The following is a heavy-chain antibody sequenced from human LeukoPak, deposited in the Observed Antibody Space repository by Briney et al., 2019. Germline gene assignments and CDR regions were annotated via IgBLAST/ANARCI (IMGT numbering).Heavy chain of an antibody. V-gene: IGHV3-30*03. CDR2: ISYDGSNK. Sequence: GRSLRLSCAASGFTFSSYGMHWVRQAPGKGLEWVAVISYDGSNKYYADSVKGRFTISRDNSKNTLYLQMNSLRAEDTAVYYCARNEYSSTYYYGMDVWGQGTTVTVSS. CDR1: GFTFSSYG. J-gene: IGHJ6*02. D-gene: IGHD6-6*01. CDR3: ARNEYSSTYYYGMDV.